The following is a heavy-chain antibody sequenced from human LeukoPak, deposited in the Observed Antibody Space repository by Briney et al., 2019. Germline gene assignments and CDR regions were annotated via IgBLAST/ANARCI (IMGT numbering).Heavy chain of an antibody. CDR2: ISGSGGST. CDR3: ARDYSSTWTAGY. CDR1: GFTFSSYA. D-gene: IGHD6-13*01. V-gene: IGHV3-23*01. J-gene: IGHJ4*02. Sequence: GGSLRLSCAASGFTFSSYAMSWVRQAPGKGLEWVSAISGSGGSTYYADSVKGRFTISRDNSKDTLFLQMNSLRGEDTAVYYCARDYSSTWTAGYWGQGTLVTVSS.